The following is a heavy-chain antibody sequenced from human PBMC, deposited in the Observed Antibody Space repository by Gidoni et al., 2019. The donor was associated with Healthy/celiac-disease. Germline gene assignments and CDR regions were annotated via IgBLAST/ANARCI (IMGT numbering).Heavy chain of an antibody. J-gene: IGHJ3*02. D-gene: IGHD2-2*01. CDR2: ISSSSSTI. CDR3: ARDKGYCSSTSCYFDAFDI. Sequence: EVQLVETGGGLVQPGGSLRLSCAASGFTFSSYSMHWVRQAPGKGLEWVSYISSSSSTIYYAGSVKGRFTISRDNAKNSLYLQMNSLRDEDTAVYYCARDKGYCSSTSCYFDAFDIWGQGTMVTVSS. V-gene: IGHV3-48*02. CDR1: GFTFSSYS.